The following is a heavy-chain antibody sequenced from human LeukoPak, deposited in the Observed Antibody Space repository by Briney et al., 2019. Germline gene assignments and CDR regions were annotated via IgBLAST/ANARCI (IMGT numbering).Heavy chain of an antibody. V-gene: IGHV3-30*02. J-gene: IGHJ4*02. D-gene: IGHD3-10*01. CDR2: VRYDASNK. CDR1: GFTFSSYG. CDR3: AKDPPSFGSGRYYPTLDY. Sequence: PGGSLRLSCAASGFTFSSYGMHWVRQAPGKGLEWVAFVRYDASNKYYADSVMVRFTISRDNSKNTLFLQMNSLRAEDTAIYYCAKDPPSFGSGRYYPTLDYWGQGTLVTVSS.